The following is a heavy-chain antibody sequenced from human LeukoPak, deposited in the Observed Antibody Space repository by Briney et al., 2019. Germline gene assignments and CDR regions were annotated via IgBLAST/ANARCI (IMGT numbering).Heavy chain of an antibody. Sequence: GGSLRLSCVASGFTFSSYSMNWVRQAPGKGLEWVSSISSSSSYIYYADSLKGRFTISRDDAKNSLYLQMNSLRAEDTAVYYCARKGAGYSGHGIDYWGQGTLVTVSS. D-gene: IGHD5-12*01. CDR1: GFTFSSYS. CDR2: ISSSSSYI. CDR3: ARKGAGYSGHGIDY. J-gene: IGHJ4*02. V-gene: IGHV3-21*01.